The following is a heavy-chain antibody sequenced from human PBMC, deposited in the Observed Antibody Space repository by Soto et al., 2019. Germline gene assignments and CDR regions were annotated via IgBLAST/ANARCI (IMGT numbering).Heavy chain of an antibody. D-gene: IGHD2-2*01. CDR1: GFTFSSNG. J-gene: IGHJ4*02. CDR3: IRGLRASSSGTGAY. Sequence: GGSLRLSCAASGFTFSSNGMHWVRQSPGKGLEWVALISYHGRQKYDADSVKDRFSISRDNAKDTLYLQRANLGGDDTGLYYCIRGLRASSSGTGAYWGQGIQVTAS. CDR2: ISYHGRQK. V-gene: IGHV3-30*03.